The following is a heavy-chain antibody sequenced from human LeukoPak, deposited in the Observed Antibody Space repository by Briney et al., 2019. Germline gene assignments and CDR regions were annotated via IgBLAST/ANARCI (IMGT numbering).Heavy chain of an antibody. CDR3: AKDSVVVAATLFPYYYYYGMDV. D-gene: IGHD2-15*01. CDR2: ISGSGGST. CDR1: GFTFSSYA. J-gene: IGHJ6*02. Sequence: PGGSLRLSCAASGFTFSSYAMSWVRQAPGKGLEWVSAISGSGGSTFYAASVKGRFTISRDNSKNTLYLQMNSLRAEDTAVYYCAKDSVVVAATLFPYYYYYGMDVWGQGTTVTVS. V-gene: IGHV3-23*01.